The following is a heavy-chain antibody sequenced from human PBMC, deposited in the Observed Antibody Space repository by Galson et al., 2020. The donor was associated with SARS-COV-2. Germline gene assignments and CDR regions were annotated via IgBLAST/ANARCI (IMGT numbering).Heavy chain of an antibody. CDR1: GGSFSGYY. D-gene: IGHD4-17*01. CDR3: ARGPTVSTFYYYYYGIDV. J-gene: IGHJ6*02. CDR2: INHSGST. Sequence: SETLSLTCAVYGGSFSGYYWSWIRQPPGKGLEWIGEINHSGSTNYNPSLKSRVTISVDTSKNQFSLKLSSVTAADTAVYYCARGPTVSTFYYYYYGIDVWGQGTTVTVSS. V-gene: IGHV4-34*01.